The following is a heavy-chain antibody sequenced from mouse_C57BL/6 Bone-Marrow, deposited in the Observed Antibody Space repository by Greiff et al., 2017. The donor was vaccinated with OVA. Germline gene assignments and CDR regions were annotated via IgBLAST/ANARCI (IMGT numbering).Heavy chain of an antibody. J-gene: IGHJ2*01. V-gene: IGHV14-4*01. D-gene: IGHD2-10*01. CDR2: IDPENGDT. Sequence: VQLKQPGAELVMPGASVKLSCKASGFNIKDDYMHWVKQRPEQGLEWIGWIDPENGDTEYASKFQGKATITADTSSNTAYLQLSSLTSEDTAVYYCTTPYYGNYEDYFDYWGQGTTLTVSS. CDR3: TTPYYGNYEDYFDY. CDR1: GFNIKDDY.